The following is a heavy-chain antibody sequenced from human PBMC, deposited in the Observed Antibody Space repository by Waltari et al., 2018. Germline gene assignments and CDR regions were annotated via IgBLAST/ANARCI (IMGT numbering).Heavy chain of an antibody. CDR2: IYYSGST. D-gene: IGHD2-2*01. V-gene: IGHV4-59*01. Sequence: QVQLQASGPGLVKPSETLSLTCTVSGGSISSYYWSWIRQPPGKGREWIGYIYYSGSTNYNPSLKSRVTISVDTSKNQFSLKLSSVTAADTAVYYCARDVVVPAAPAAYYYYGMDVWGQGTTVTVSS. CDR3: ARDVVVPAAPAAYYYYGMDV. CDR1: GGSISSYY. J-gene: IGHJ6*02.